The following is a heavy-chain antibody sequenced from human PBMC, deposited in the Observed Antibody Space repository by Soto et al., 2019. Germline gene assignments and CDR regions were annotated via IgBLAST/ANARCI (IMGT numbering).Heavy chain of an antibody. Sequence: GGSLRLSCAASGFTFSTYTMNWVRQAPGKRLEWVSSISSSSSYIYYADSVKGRFTISRDNAKSSLYLQMNSLRAEDTAVYYCARGTEYTSSSPMGYWGQGTLVTVSS. J-gene: IGHJ4*02. CDR3: ARGTEYTSSSPMGY. CDR2: ISSSSSYI. CDR1: GFTFSTYT. D-gene: IGHD6-6*01. V-gene: IGHV3-21*01.